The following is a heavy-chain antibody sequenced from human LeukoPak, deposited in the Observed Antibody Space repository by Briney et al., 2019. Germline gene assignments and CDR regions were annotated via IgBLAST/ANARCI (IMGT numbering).Heavy chain of an antibody. CDR2: INHSGST. J-gene: IGHJ4*02. D-gene: IGHD6-13*01. Sequence: SETLSLTCAVYGGSFSGYYWIWIRQPPGKGLEWIGEINHSGSTNYNPSLKSRVTISVDTSKNQFSPKLSSVTAADTAVYYCARGVVAAAGPYYFDYWGQGTLVTVSS. CDR1: GGSFSGYY. V-gene: IGHV4-34*01. CDR3: ARGVVAAAGPYYFDY.